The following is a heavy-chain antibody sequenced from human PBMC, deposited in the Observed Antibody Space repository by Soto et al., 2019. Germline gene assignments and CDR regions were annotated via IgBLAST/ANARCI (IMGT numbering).Heavy chain of an antibody. V-gene: IGHV4-4*02. CDR1: SGSISSSNW. J-gene: IGHJ4*02. Sequence: SETLSLTCAVSSGSISSSNWWRWVRQPPGKGLEWIGEISQRGSTNYNPSLKSRVAISVDKSKNQFSLKLTSVTAADTAVYYSANSRSPVVGRDYWGQGTPVTVSS. CDR2: ISQRGST. D-gene: IGHD2-15*01. CDR3: ANSRSPVVGRDY.